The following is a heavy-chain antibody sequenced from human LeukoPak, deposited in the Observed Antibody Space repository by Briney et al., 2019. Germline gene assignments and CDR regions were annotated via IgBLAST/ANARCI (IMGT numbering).Heavy chain of an antibody. J-gene: IGHJ4*02. Sequence: SETLSLTCTVSGGSISSSSYYWGWIRQPPGKGLEWIGSIYYSGSTYYNPSPKSRVTISVDTSKKQFSLKLSSVTAADTAVYYCARARGQQLVTWGQGTLVTVSS. D-gene: IGHD6-13*01. V-gene: IGHV4-39*01. CDR3: ARARGQQLVT. CDR2: IYYSGST. CDR1: GGSISSSSYY.